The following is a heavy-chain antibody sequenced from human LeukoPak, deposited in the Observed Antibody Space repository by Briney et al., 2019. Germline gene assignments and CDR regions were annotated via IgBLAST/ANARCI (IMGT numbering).Heavy chain of an antibody. Sequence: GGSLRLSCAASGFTFSSYAMHWVRQAPGKGLEWVAVISYDGSNKYYADSVKGRFTISRDNSKNTLYLQMNSLRAEDTAVYYCARGNGYNPDYWGQGTLVTVSS. CDR2: ISYDGSNK. CDR3: ARGNGYNPDY. CDR1: GFTFSSYA. V-gene: IGHV3-30*04. J-gene: IGHJ4*02. D-gene: IGHD5-24*01.